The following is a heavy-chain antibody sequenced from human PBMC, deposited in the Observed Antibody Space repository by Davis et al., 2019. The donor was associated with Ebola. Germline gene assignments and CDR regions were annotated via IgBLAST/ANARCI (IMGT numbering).Heavy chain of an antibody. V-gene: IGHV3-21*01. Sequence: PGGSLRLSCAASGFTFSSYSMNWVRQAPGKGLEWVSSISSSSSYIYYADSVKGRFTTSRDNAKNSLYLQMNSLRAEDTAVYYCARDLAARRVYGMDVWGQGTTVTVSS. D-gene: IGHD6-6*01. CDR2: ISSSSSYI. CDR3: ARDLAARRVYGMDV. CDR1: GFTFSSYS. J-gene: IGHJ6*02.